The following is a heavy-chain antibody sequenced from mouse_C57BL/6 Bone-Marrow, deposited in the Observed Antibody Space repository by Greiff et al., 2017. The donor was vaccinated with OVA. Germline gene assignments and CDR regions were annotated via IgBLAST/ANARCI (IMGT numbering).Heavy chain of an antibody. V-gene: IGHV1-9*01. D-gene: IGHD1-1*01. CDR1: GYTFTGYW. CDR2: ILPGSGST. CDR3: ARDYYGSSYPFAY. Sequence: QVQLKQSGAELMKPGASVKLSCKATGYTFTGYWIEWVKQRPGHGLEWIGEILPGSGSTNYTEKFKGKATFTADTSSNTAYMQLSSLTTEDSAIYYCARDYYGSSYPFAYWGQGTLVTVSA. J-gene: IGHJ3*01.